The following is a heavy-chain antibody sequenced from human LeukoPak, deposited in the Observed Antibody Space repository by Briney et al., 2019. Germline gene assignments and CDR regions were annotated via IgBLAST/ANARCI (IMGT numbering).Heavy chain of an antibody. Sequence: ASVRVSCKASGYTLTTSGISWVRQAPGQGLEWMGWISGFNGNTDYAQKFQGRLTMTTDTSMSTAYMELRSLRSDDTAVYYCARDRAVLWFGELLSDYGMDVWGQGTTVTVSS. CDR3: ARDRAVLWFGELLSDYGMDV. CDR1: GYTLTTSG. D-gene: IGHD3-10*01. CDR2: ISGFNGNT. V-gene: IGHV1-18*01. J-gene: IGHJ6*02.